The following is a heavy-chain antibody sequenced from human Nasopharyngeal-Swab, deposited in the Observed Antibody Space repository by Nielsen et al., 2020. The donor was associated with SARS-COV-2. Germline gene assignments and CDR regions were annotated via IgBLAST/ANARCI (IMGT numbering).Heavy chain of an antibody. CDR3: AREGVDSASDYSEPFDI. CDR1: GFTFSGYA. CDR2: ISCYSNDI. D-gene: IGHD5-12*01. Sequence: GESLKISCEASGFTFSGYAMKWVRQAPGKGLGCVSSISCYSNDIHYADSLRGRFTISRDNAKNSLYLQMNSLRAEDTAVYYCAREGVDSASDYSEPFDIWGQGTMVTVSS. J-gene: IGHJ3*02. V-gene: IGHV3-21*01.